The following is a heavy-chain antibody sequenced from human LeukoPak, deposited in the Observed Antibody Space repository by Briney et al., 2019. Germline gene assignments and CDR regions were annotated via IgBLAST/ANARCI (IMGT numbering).Heavy chain of an antibody. CDR3: AKDRAVAGTLYYYYGMDV. CDR1: GFIFNNYA. V-gene: IGHV3-9*01. CDR2: ISWNSGSI. Sequence: GGSLRLSCAGSGFIFNNYAMHWVRQAPGKGLEWVSGISWNSGSIGYADSVKSRFTISRDNAKNSLYLQMNSLRAEDTALYYCAKDRAVAGTLYYYYGMDVWGQGTTVTVSS. D-gene: IGHD6-19*01. J-gene: IGHJ6*02.